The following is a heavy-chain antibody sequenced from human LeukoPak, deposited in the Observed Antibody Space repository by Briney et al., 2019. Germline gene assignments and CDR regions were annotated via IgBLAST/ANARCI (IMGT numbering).Heavy chain of an antibody. V-gene: IGHV4-59*08. Sequence: SETLSLTCTVSGGSISSYYWSWIRQPPGKGLEWIGYIYYSGSTNYNPPLKSRVTISVDTSKNQFSLKLSSVTAADTAVYYCARGTIFGVVMHSYGMDVWGQGTTVTVSS. CDR2: IYYSGST. CDR3: ARGTIFGVVMHSYGMDV. J-gene: IGHJ6*02. D-gene: IGHD3-3*01. CDR1: GGSISSYY.